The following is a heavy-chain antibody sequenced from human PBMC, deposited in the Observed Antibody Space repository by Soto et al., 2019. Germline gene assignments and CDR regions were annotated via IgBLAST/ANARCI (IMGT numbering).Heavy chain of an antibody. Sequence: SDTLSLTCIVSGGPISGYSYCWGWIRQPPGKGLEWIGYIYSSGSTNYNPSLRSRVTMSGDTSKNQFSLNLTSVTAADTAVYYCTSESTTTAAGTFVYWGQGTLVKVYS. CDR3: TSESTTTAAGTFVY. J-gene: IGHJ4*02. D-gene: IGHD2-2*01. CDR2: IYSSGST. CDR1: GGPISGYSYC. V-gene: IGHV4-39*01.